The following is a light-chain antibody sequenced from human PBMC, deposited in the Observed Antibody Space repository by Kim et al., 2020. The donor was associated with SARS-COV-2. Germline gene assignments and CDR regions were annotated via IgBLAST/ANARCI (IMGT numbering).Light chain of an antibody. Sequence: PVASATLSCRASHNIDISLAWYPQTPGQAPRLLIYDAAVRAAGIPDRFSGSGSGTDFTLTIGSLAPEDFAIYYCQQRGSWPPALTFGGGTKVDIK. J-gene: IGKJ4*01. CDR2: DAA. CDR3: QQRGSWPPALT. CDR1: HNIDIS. V-gene: IGKV3-11*01.